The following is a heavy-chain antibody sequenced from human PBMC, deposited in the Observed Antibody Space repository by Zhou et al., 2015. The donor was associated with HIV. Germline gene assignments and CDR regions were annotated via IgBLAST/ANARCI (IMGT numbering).Heavy chain of an antibody. CDR3: ATSSGKYDFAFDV. CDR2: FIPMSDIE. D-gene: IGHD3-22*01. V-gene: IGHV1-69*09. Sequence: QVQLVQSGTEVKKPGSSVRVSCKASGGTFSGSEISWVRQAPGQGLEWMGRFIPMSDIENHAQKFRGRLTISADKSTGTAYMELSRLRSEDAAVYYCATSSGKYDFAFDVWGQGTRLIVSS. CDR1: GGTFSGSE. J-gene: IGHJ3*01.